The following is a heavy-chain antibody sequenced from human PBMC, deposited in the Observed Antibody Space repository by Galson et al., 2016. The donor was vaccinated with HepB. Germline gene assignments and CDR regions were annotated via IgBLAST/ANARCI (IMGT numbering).Heavy chain of an antibody. Sequence: SVKVSCKVSGYTLTALAMHWVRQAPGNGLEWMGGIDPEDGKTVDAQTFPGRVTMTEETSTETSHMALSGLSSDDTAVYYCATGPWGVGELLRNGIDPWGQGTLVTVSS. CDR3: ATGPWGVGELLRNGIDP. J-gene: IGHJ5*02. CDR2: IDPEDGKT. V-gene: IGHV1-24*01. D-gene: IGHD3-10*01. CDR1: GYTLTALA.